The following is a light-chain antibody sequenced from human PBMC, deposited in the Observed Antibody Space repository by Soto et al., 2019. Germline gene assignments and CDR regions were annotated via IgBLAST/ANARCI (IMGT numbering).Light chain of an antibody. CDR3: AAWDDSLNGPV. CDR2: SNN. CDR1: SSNIGSNT. V-gene: IGLV1-44*01. Sequence: QPVLTQPPSASGTPGQRVTISCSGSSSNIGSNTVNWYQQLPGTAPKLLIYSNNQRPSVVPDRFSGSKSGTSASLAISGLQSEDEADYYCAAWDDSLNGPVFGGGTKVTVL. J-gene: IGLJ2*01.